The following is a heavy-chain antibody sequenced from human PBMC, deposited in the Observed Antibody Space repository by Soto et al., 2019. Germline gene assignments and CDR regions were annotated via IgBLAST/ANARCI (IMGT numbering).Heavy chain of an antibody. Sequence: PGGSLRLSCTASGFSVSSNYMTWVRQAPGKGLEWVANIKKDGSEKNYVDSVKGRFTISRDNAKNSVYLQMNSLRAEDTAVYYCAREEVESGGWQNWGQGTLVTVSS. J-gene: IGHJ4*02. CDR1: GFSVSSNY. D-gene: IGHD6-19*01. CDR2: IKKDGSEK. V-gene: IGHV3-7*01. CDR3: AREEVESGGWQN.